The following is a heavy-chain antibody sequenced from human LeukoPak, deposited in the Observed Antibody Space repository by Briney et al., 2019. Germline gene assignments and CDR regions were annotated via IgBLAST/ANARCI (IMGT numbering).Heavy chain of an antibody. J-gene: IGHJ4*02. V-gene: IGHV4-59*01. D-gene: IGHD3-16*01. Sequence: SETLSLACTVSGGSISPYYWSWIRQPPGKGLEWIGYIYYSGSTNYNPSLKRRVTISVDTSKNQFSLKLTSVTAADTAVYYCARDRYALGYWGQGTLVTVSS. CDR3: ARDRYALGY. CDR1: GGSISPYY. CDR2: IYYSGST.